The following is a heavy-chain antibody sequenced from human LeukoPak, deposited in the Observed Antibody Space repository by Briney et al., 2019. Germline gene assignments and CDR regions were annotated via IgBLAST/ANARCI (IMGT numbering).Heavy chain of an antibody. Sequence: GASVKVSCKASGYTFTSYYMHWVRQAPGQGLEWMGIINPSGGSTSYAQRFQGRVTMTRDTSTSTVYMELSSLRPEDTAVYYCARGGPHYYGSGSPADYWGQGTLVTVSS. D-gene: IGHD3-10*01. J-gene: IGHJ4*02. CDR2: INPSGGST. CDR1: GYTFTSYY. V-gene: IGHV1-46*01. CDR3: ARGGPHYYGSGSPADY.